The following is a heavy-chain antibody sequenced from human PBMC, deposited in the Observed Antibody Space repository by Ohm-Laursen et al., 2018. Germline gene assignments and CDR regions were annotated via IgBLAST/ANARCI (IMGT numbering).Heavy chain of an antibody. J-gene: IGHJ5*02. CDR1: GGSISNYY. CDR3: ARHKTAAGNLFDP. D-gene: IGHD6-13*01. Sequence: GTLSLTCTVSGGSISNYYWSWIRQPPGKGLEWIGYISNTGSTNYNPSLKGRVTISVDTSKNQFSLRLSSVTAADTAVYYCARHKTAAGNLFDPWGQGTLVIVSS. V-gene: IGHV4-59*08. CDR2: ISNTGST.